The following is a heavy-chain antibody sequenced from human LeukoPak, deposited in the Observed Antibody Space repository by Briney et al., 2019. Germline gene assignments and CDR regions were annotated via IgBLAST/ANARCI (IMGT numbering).Heavy chain of an antibody. CDR1: GFTFSNYA. CDR3: AKGMVFYYYYYMDV. CDR2: ISGSGSTT. J-gene: IGHJ6*03. D-gene: IGHD3/OR15-3a*01. Sequence: TGGSLRLSCAASGFTFSNYAMSWVRQAPGKGLEWVSSISGSGSTTYYADSVKGRFTISRDNSKNTLYLQMNSLRAEDTAIYYCAKGMVFYYYYYMDVWGKGTTVTVSS. V-gene: IGHV3-23*01.